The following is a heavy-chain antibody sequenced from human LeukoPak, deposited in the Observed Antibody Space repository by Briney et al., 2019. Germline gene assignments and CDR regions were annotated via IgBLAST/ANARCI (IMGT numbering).Heavy chain of an antibody. Sequence: GGSLRLSCAASGFTFSSYGMHWVRQAPGKGLEWVAVISYDGSNKYYADPVKGRFTISRDNSKNTLYLQMNSLRAEDTAVYYCARISEGRGVDYWGQGTLVTVSS. CDR1: GFTFSSYG. J-gene: IGHJ4*02. D-gene: IGHD3-10*01. CDR2: ISYDGSNK. V-gene: IGHV3-30*03. CDR3: ARISEGRGVDY.